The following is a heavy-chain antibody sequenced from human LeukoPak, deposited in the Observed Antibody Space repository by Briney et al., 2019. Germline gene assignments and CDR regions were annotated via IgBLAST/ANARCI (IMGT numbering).Heavy chain of an antibody. J-gene: IGHJ6*02. CDR3: ARLRVYSSSSDAALWYYYYGMDV. CDR1: GGSFSGYY. V-gene: IGHV4-34*01. D-gene: IGHD6-6*01. Sequence: SETLSLTCAVYGGSFSGYYWSWIRQPPGKGLEWVGEINHSGGTNYNPSLKSRVSTSVDTSKNQFSLKLSSVTAADTAVYYCARLRVYSSSSDAALWYYYYGMDVWGQGTTVTVSS. CDR2: INHSGGT.